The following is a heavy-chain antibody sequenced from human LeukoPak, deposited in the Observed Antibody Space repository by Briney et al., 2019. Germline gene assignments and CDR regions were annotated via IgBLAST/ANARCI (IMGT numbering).Heavy chain of an antibody. CDR1: GYTFTSYY. J-gene: IGHJ4*02. CDR2: ITPSGGST. D-gene: IGHD2-2*01. Sequence: ASVKVSCKASGYTFTSYYMHWVRQAPGQGLEWMGIITPSGGSTSYAQKFQGRVTMTRDTSTSTVYMELSSLRSEDTAVYYCASTQPLQEKIGVVPAEDDYWGQGTLVTVSS. CDR3: ASTQPLQEKIGVVPAEDDY. V-gene: IGHV1-46*01.